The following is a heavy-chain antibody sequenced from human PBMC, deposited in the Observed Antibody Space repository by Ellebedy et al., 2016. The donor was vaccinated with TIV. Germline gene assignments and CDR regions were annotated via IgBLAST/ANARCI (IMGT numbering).Heavy chain of an antibody. J-gene: IGHJ3*02. CDR1: GYTFPGYY. Sequence: ASVKVSCXASGYTFPGYYIHWVRQAPGQGLEWMGWINPHSGGTEYAQKFQGRVTMTRDTSSTTAYLEVRWLRSDDTAVYYCARDNEAHHHAFDIWGQGAMVTVSS. CDR3: ARDNEAHHHAFDI. CDR2: INPHSGGT. D-gene: IGHD1-14*01. V-gene: IGHV1-2*02.